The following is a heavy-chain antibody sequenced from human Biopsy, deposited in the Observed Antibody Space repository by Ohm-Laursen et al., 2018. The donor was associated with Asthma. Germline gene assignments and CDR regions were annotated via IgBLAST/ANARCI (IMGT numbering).Heavy chain of an antibody. J-gene: IGHJ4*02. CDR1: GGSINNLS. CDR3: ARGVDRVTGLLDHFDS. CDR2: VYYRGST. D-gene: IGHD2-21*02. V-gene: IGHV4-59*11. Sequence: SDTLSLTCTVSGGSINNLSWSWIRQPPGKGLESIGHVYYRGSTNYNPSLKSRVTISIDASKNQFSLKLTSATAADTAVYYCARGVDRVTGLLDHFDSWGQGTLVTVSS.